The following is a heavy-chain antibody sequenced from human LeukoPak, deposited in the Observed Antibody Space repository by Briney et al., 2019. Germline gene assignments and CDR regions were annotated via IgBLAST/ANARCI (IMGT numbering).Heavy chain of an antibody. CDR1: EFTVSSNY. V-gene: IGHV3-23*01. CDR2: ISGSGGST. J-gene: IGHJ4*02. CDR3: AKDPHFSPHSSSWYSDY. Sequence: GGSLRLSCAASEFTVSSNYMSWVRQAPGKGLEWVSAISGSGGSTYYADSVKGRFTISRDNSKNTLYLQMNSLRAEDTAVYYCAKDPHFSPHSSSWYSDYWGQGTLVTVSS. D-gene: IGHD6-13*01.